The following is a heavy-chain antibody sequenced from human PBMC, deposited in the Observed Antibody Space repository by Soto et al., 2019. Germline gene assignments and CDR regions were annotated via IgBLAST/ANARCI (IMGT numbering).Heavy chain of an antibody. J-gene: IGHJ6*02. V-gene: IGHV4-30-4*01. D-gene: IGHD2-2*01. CDR2: IYYSGST. CDR3: ARTAAQHHYYYYGMDV. Sequence: PSATLSLTCTVSGGSISSGDYYWSWIRQPPGKGLEWIGYIYYSGSTYYNPSLKSRVTISVDTSKNQFSLKLSSVPAADTAVYYCARTAAQHHYYYYGMDVWGQGTTVTVSS. CDR1: GGSISSGDYY.